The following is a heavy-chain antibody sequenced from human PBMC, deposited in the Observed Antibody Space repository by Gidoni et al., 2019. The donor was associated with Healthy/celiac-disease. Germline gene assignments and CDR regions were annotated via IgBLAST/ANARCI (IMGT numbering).Heavy chain of an antibody. CDR3: AKDPAMIVGGWFDP. V-gene: IGHV3-23*01. CDR2: ISGSGGST. CDR1: GFTFSSYA. D-gene: IGHD3-22*01. J-gene: IGHJ5*02. Sequence: EVQLLESGGGLVPPGGSLILSCAASGFTFSSYAMGWVRQAPGKGLGWVSAISGSGGSTYYADSVKGRFTISRDNSKNTLYLQMNSLRAEDTAVYYCAKDPAMIVGGWFDPWGQGTLVTVSS.